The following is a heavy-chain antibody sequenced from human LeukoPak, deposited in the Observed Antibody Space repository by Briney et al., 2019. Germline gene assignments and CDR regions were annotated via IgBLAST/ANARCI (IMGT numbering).Heavy chain of an antibody. J-gene: IGHJ4*02. CDR1: GFTFSSYE. D-gene: IGHD3-3*01. CDR3: ARGGRITIFGVVID. CDR2: ISSSGSTI. Sequence: PGGSLRLSCAASGFTFSSYEMNWVRQAPGKGLEWVSYISSSGSTIYYADSVKGRFTISSDNAKNSLYLQMNSLRAEDTAVYYCARGGRITIFGVVIDWGQGTLVTVSS. V-gene: IGHV3-48*03.